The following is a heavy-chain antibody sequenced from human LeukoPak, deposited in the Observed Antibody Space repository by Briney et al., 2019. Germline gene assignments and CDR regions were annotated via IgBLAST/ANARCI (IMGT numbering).Heavy chain of an antibody. D-gene: IGHD4-17*01. CDR2: ISSSSNTI. CDR1: GFTFSDYY. J-gene: IGHJ4*02. CDR3: ARSYGDATFDY. V-gene: IGHV3-11*04. Sequence: GGSLRLSCAASGFTFSDYYMSWVRQAPGKGLEWVSYISSSSNTIYYADSVKGRFTISRDNAKNTLYLQLNSLRAEDTAVYYCARSYGDATFDYWGQGTLVTVSS.